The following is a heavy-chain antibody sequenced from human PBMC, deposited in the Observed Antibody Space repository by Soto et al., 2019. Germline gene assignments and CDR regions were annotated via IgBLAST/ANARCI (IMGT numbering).Heavy chain of an antibody. D-gene: IGHD6-25*01. Sequence: SQTLSLTCAISGDSVSSNSAAWNWIRQSPSRGLEWLGRTYYRSKWYNDYAVSVKSRITINPDTSKNQFSLQLNSVTPEDTAVAYCARVVAGCLSRSGYRCYRMAVWGRGSTV. CDR3: ARVVAGCLSRSGYRCYRMAV. V-gene: IGHV6-1*01. J-gene: IGHJ6*04. CDR1: GDSVSSNSAA. CDR2: TYYRSKWYN.